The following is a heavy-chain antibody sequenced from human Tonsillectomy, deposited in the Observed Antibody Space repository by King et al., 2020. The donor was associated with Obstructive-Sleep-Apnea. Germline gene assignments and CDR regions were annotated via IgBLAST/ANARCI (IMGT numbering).Heavy chain of an antibody. D-gene: IGHD5-24*01. CDR3: TRDSGRRWDFDY. CDR2: ISSTSICI. Sequence: VQLVESGGGLVKPGGSVRLSCAASGFIFSTYTMNWVRQTPGKGLEWVSSISSTSICIYYADSLKGRFTISRDNAKNALYLQVNSLRVEDTAVYYCTRDSGRRWDFDYWGQGTLVTVSS. CDR1: GFIFSTYT. V-gene: IGHV3-21*01. J-gene: IGHJ4*02.